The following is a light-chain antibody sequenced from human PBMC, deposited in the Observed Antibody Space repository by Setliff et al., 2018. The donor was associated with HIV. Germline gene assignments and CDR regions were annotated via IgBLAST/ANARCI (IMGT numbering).Light chain of an antibody. CDR2: DVS. CDR1: TSDVGGYNF. J-gene: IGLJ1*01. V-gene: IGLV2-11*01. Sequence: QSALTQPRSVSGSPRQSVTISCTGTTSDVGGYNFVSWYQHHPGKAPKLMIFDVSNRPSGVPDRFSGSKSGNTASLTISGPQADDEAVYFCCSYAGSLTFVFGTGTKVTVL. CDR3: CSYAGSLTFV.